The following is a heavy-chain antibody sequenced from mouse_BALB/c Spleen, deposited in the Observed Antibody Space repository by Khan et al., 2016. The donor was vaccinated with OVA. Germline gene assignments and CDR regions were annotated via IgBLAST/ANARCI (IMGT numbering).Heavy chain of an antibody. Sequence: VQLKESGPGLVAPSQSLSITCTISGFSLTNYGVHWVRQPPGKGLEWLVVIWSDGHTTYNSALKSRLSISKDNSKSQVFLKMNSLQTDDTAMYCCARHGYYGNYGPYFDVWGAGTTVTVSS. J-gene: IGHJ1*01. D-gene: IGHD2-1*01. CDR1: GFSLTNYG. CDR3: ARHGYYGNYGPYFDV. CDR2: IWSDGHT. V-gene: IGHV2-6-1*01.